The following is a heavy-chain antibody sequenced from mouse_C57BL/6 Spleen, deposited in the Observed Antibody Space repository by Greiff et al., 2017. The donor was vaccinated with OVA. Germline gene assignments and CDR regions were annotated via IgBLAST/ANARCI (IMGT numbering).Heavy chain of an antibody. CDR1: GYTFTSYW. CDR3: ARRTGPYAMDY. D-gene: IGHD4-1*01. Sequence: QVQLQQPGAELVMPGASVKLSCKASGYTFTSYWMPWVKQRPGQGLEWIGEIDPSGSYTNYHQKVKGKSTLAIDKSSSTAYMQLSSLTSEDTAVYYCARRTGPYAMDYWGQGTSVTVSS. V-gene: IGHV1-69*01. CDR2: IDPSGSYT. J-gene: IGHJ4*01.